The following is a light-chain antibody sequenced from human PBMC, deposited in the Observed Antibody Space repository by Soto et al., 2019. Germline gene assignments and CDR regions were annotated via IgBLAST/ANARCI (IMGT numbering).Light chain of an antibody. Sequence: QSVLTQPASVSGSPGQSITISCTGTSSDFGGYNYVSWYQHHPDKAPKLIIFGVSNRPSGVSNRFSASKSGNTASLTISGLQVDDEADYYCSSYAASRTRVFGTGTKVTVL. CDR1: SSDFGGYNY. J-gene: IGLJ1*01. V-gene: IGLV2-14*01. CDR2: GVS. CDR3: SSYAASRTRV.